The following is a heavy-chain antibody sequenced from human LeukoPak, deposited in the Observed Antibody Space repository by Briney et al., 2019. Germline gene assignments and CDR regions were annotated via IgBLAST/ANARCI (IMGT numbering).Heavy chain of an antibody. Sequence: ASVKVSCKASGYSFTGYYMHWVRQAPGQGLEWMGRMNPNSGGTDFPQKFQGGVTMNRDTSITTAYMELSSLTSDDTAVYYGATWGGYGSGSYFDYWGQGTLVTVSS. D-gene: IGHD3-10*01. V-gene: IGHV1-2*06. J-gene: IGHJ4*02. CDR1: GYSFTGYY. CDR3: ATWGGYGSGSYFDY. CDR2: MNPNSGGT.